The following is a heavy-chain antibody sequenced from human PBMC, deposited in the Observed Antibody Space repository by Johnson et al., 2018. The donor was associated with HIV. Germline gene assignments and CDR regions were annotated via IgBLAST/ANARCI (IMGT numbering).Heavy chain of an antibody. CDR3: ARPGIVVLPAGAFDI. V-gene: IGHV3-30*04. CDR1: GFSFSTYA. J-gene: IGHJ3*02. Sequence: QVQLVESGGGVVQPGRSLRLSCAASGFSFSTYAMHWVRQAPGKGLECVALISSDGNNKYYSDSVKGRFTVSRDKSKNTLYLQMNSLRGDDTAVYYCARPGIVVLPAGAFDIWGPGTMVTVSS. CDR2: ISSDGNNK. D-gene: IGHD2-2*01.